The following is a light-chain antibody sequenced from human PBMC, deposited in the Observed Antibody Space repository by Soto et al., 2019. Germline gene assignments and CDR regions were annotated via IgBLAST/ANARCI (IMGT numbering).Light chain of an antibody. V-gene: IGLV2-14*01. CDR1: SSDIGAYDY. Sequence: QSALTQPASLSGSPGQSITISCTGTSSDIGAYDYVSWFQQHPGKAPNLMISEVNNRPSGVSNRFSGSKSGNTAYLTISGLQVEDEAEYFCFSFTTTRTHVFGTGTKVTVL. CDR3: FSFTTTRTHV. J-gene: IGLJ1*01. CDR2: EVN.